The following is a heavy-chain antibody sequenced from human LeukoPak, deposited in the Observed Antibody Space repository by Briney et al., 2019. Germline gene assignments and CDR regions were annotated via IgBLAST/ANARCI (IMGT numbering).Heavy chain of an antibody. D-gene: IGHD4-11*01. V-gene: IGHV1-24*01. J-gene: IGHJ6*02. CDR1: GYTLTELS. CDR3: ATAHSNYNYYGMDV. CDR2: FDPEDGET. Sequence: ASVKVSCKVSGYTLTELSMHWVRQAPGEGLEWMGGFDPEDGETIYAQKFQGRVTMTEDTSTDTAYMELSSLRSEDTAVYYCATAHSNYNYYGMDVWGQGTTVTVSS.